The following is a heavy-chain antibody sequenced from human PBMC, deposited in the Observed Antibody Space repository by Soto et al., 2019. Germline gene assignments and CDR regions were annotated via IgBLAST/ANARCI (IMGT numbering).Heavy chain of an antibody. CDR1: GGTFNKYA. CDR3: ARGVHYDSSGYYYFY. J-gene: IGHJ4*02. Sequence: SVKVSCKASGGTFNKYAISWVRQAPGQGLEWMGGIIPMFGTANYAQKFQGRVTITADESTSTAYMELRSLRSEDTAVYYCARGVHYDSSGYYYFYWGRGTLVTVSS. D-gene: IGHD3-22*01. CDR2: IIPMFGTA. V-gene: IGHV1-69*13.